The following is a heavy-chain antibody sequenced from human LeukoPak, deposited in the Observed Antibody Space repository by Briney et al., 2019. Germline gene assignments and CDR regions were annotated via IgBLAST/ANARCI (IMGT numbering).Heavy chain of an antibody. CDR2: ISSNGGST. Sequence: GGSLRLSCAASGFTFSSYAMHWVRQAPGKGLEYVSAISSNGGSTYYANSVKGRFTISRDNSKNTLYLQMGSLRAEDMAVYYCARVSGSYFRATFDIWGQGTMVTVSS. CDR1: GFTFSSYA. J-gene: IGHJ3*02. V-gene: IGHV3-64*01. CDR3: ARVSGSYFRATFDI. D-gene: IGHD1-26*01.